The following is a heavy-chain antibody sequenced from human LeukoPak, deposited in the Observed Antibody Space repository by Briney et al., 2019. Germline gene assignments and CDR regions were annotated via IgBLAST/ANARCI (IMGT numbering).Heavy chain of an antibody. Sequence: IPSETLSLTCAVYGGSLSGFYWSWIRQPPGKGLEWIGEINHSGSTNYNPSLKSRVTMPMDTSKKQLSLRVTSVTAADTAVYYCARASSYDSVTRYDPAWFGPWGQGTLVTVSS. D-gene: IGHD3-22*01. CDR1: GGSLSGFY. CDR3: ARASSYDSVTRYDPAWFGP. V-gene: IGHV4-34*01. J-gene: IGHJ5*02. CDR2: INHSGST.